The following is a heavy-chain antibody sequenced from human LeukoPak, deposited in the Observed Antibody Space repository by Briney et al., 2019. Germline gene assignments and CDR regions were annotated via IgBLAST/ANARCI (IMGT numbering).Heavy chain of an antibody. CDR3: ASGGRGLAARQFDY. CDR2: INSDGSST. Sequence: GGSLRLSCAASGFTFSSYWMHWVRQAPGKGPVWVSRINSDGSSTSYADSVKGRFTISRDNAKNTLYLQMNSLRAGDTAVYYCASGGRGLAARQFDYWGQGTLVTVSA. V-gene: IGHV3-74*01. D-gene: IGHD6-6*01. J-gene: IGHJ4*02. CDR1: GFTFSSYW.